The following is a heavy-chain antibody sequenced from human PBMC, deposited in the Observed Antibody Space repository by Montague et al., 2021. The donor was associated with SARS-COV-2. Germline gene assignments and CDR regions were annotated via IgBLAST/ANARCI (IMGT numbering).Heavy chain of an antibody. CDR3: ARRGSSVRGVTVSAELDY. Sequence: SETLSLTCAVYGGSFSGYYWSWIRQPPEKGLEWIGEINQSGRTNNNPSFKSRVVISVDTSKNQFSLKLSSVTAADTAVYYCARRGSSVRGVTVSAELDYWGQGTLVIVSS. CDR2: INQSGRT. J-gene: IGHJ4*02. V-gene: IGHV4-34*01. CDR1: GGSFSGYY. D-gene: IGHD3-10*01.